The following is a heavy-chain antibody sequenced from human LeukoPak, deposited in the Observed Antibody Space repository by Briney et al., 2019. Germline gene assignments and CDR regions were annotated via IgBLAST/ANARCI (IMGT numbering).Heavy chain of an antibody. CDR1: GFTFSSYA. J-gene: IGHJ4*02. V-gene: IGHV3-7*01. CDR3: ARDGVTSSVVY. D-gene: IGHD2-21*02. Sequence: GGSLRLSCAASGFTFSSYAMSWVRQAPGKELEWLANIKEDGSRKYYVDSVEGRFTISRDNARKSLFLQMNSLRAEDTAVYYCARDGVTSSVVYWGQGTLVTVSS. CDR2: IKEDGSRK.